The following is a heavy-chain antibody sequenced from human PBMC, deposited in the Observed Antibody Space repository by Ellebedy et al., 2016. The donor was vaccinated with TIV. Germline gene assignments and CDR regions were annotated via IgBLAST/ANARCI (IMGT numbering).Heavy chain of an antibody. V-gene: IGHV3-9*01. CDR3: ARGYCSGGSCYFFDH. CDR1: GFNFDYYA. J-gene: IGHJ4*02. D-gene: IGHD2-8*02. Sequence: SLKISCVASGFNFDYYAMQWVRQAPGKGLEWVSGISWNSNNIEYADSVKGRFTISRDNAKNSLFLQIDSLRAEDTAMYYCARGYCSGGSCYFFDHWGRGTLVTVSS. CDR2: ISWNSNNI.